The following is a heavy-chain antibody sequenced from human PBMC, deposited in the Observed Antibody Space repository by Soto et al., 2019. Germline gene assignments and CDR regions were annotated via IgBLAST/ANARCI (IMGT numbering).Heavy chain of an antibody. J-gene: IGHJ4*02. CDR3: ARDQLYSSGLFDY. Sequence: GGSLRLSCAASGFTFSSYSMNWVRQAPGKGLEWVSYISSSSSTIYYEDSVKGRFTISRDNAKNSLYLQMNSLRAEDTAVYYCARDQLYSSGLFDYWGQGTLVTVSS. V-gene: IGHV3-48*01. CDR2: ISSSSSTI. D-gene: IGHD6-19*01. CDR1: GFTFSSYS.